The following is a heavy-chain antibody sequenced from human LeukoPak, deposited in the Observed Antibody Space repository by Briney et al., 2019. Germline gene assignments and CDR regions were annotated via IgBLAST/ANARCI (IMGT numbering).Heavy chain of an antibody. J-gene: IGHJ3*02. V-gene: IGHV3-30*02. D-gene: IGHD2-21*02. Sequence: GGSLRLSCAASGFTFSSYGMHWVRQAPGKGLEWVAFIRYDGSNKYYADSVKGRFTISRGNSKNTLYLQMNSLRAEDTAVYYCAKLRGIVVVTEAFDIWGQGTMVTVSS. CDR2: IRYDGSNK. CDR1: GFTFSSYG. CDR3: AKLRGIVVVTEAFDI.